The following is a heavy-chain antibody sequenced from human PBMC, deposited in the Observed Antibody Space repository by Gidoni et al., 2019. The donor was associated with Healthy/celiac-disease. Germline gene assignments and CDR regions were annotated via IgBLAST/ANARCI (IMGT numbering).Heavy chain of an antibody. J-gene: IGHJ4*02. D-gene: IGHD1-26*01. V-gene: IGHV5-51*01. CDR3: ARHGQSGEDY. CDR1: GYSVTSYS. Sequence: EEQRVQSGAEVEQAGQSLRISCKGAGYSVTSYSIGWVRQMHGKGLEWIGIIYPGDSDTRYSPSFQGKVTISADKSISTAYLQWSSLKASDTAMYYCARHGQSGEDYWGQGTLVTVSS. CDR2: IYPGDSDT.